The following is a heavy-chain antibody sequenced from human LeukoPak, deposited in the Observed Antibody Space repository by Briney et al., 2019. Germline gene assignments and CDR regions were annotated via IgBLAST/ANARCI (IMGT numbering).Heavy chain of an antibody. CDR3: VRHNYGYDY. CDR1: GFTFSDYA. Sequence: PGGSLRLSCAASGFTFSDYALTWVRQAPGKGLEWVSAFTGVGGATYYADSVKGRFTISRDNAKNTLSLQMNSLRAEDTAVYYCVRHNYGYDYWGQGTPVTVSS. J-gene: IGHJ4*02. CDR2: FTGVGGAT. V-gene: IGHV3-23*01. D-gene: IGHD5-18*01.